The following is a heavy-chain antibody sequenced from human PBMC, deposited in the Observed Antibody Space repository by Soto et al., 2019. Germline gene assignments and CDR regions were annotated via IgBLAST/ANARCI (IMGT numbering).Heavy chain of an antibody. CDR2: ISHSGHIT. CDR1: GFNFNDYY. D-gene: IGHD2-15*01. CDR3: ARRGGPGDY. Sequence: QVQLVESGGGLVKPGGSLRLSCAASGFNFNDYYMSWIRQAPGKGLEWLSYISHSGHITNYTDSVKGRFTISRDNAKKSLYLQMNGLRAEDTAVYYCARRGGPGDYWGQGTLVTVSS. V-gene: IGHV3-11*01. J-gene: IGHJ4*02.